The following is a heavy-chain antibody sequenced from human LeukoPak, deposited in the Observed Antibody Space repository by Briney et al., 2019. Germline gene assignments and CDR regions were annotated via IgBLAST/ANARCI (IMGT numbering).Heavy chain of an antibody. V-gene: IGHV3-48*02. J-gene: IGHJ4*02. CDR2: FDSSNSPI. CDR3: AKDRCSGGSCYFDY. D-gene: IGHD2-15*01. Sequence: GGSPRLSPAPSGLTSSTYNMNCVRHAPGKGVEWGSYFDSSNSPIYYADSVKGRFTISRDKGKNSLYLQMNSLRDEDTAVYYCAKDRCSGGSCYFDYWGQGTLVTVSS. CDR1: GLTSSTYN.